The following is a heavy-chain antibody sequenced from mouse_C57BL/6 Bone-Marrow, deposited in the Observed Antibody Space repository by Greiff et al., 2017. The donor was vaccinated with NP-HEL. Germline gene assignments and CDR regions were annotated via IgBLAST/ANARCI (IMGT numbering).Heavy chain of an antibody. CDR2: IHPNSGST. D-gene: IGHD1-1*01. V-gene: IGHV1-64*01. J-gene: IGHJ3*01. CDR3: ARSGYYGRARSWFAY. Sequence: QVQLQQPGAELVKPGASVKLSCKASGYTFTSYWLPWVKQRPGQGLEWIGMIHPNSGSTNYNEKFKSKATLTVDKSSSTAYMQLSSLTSEDSAVYYCARSGYYGRARSWFAYWGQGTLVTVSA. CDR1: GYTFTSYW.